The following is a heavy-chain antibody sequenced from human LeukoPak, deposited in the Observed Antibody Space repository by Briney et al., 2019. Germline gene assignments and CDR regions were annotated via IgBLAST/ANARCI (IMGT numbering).Heavy chain of an antibody. D-gene: IGHD3-16*01. Sequence: PSETLSLTCTVSGGSISSHYWTWIRQPPGKGLEWIGYIYNTGTTNYNPSLKSRVTISLGTSKNQSSLKLTYVTAADTAVYFCARDDYGVFDAFDVWGQGTVVTVSS. CDR2: IYNTGTT. CDR1: GGSISSHY. J-gene: IGHJ3*01. CDR3: ARDDYGVFDAFDV. V-gene: IGHV4-59*08.